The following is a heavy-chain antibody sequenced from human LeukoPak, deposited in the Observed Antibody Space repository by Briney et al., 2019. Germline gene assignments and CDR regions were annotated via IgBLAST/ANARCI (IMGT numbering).Heavy chain of an antibody. D-gene: IGHD2-21*02. CDR1: GYTFTSYY. CDR3: ARDREVVTAIPMLDAFDI. J-gene: IGHJ3*02. Sequence: ASVKVSCKASGYTFTSYYMHWVRQAPGQGLEWMGIINPSGGSTSYAQKFQGRVTMTRDMSTSTVYVELSSLRSEDTAVYYCARDREVVTAIPMLDAFDIWGQGTMVTVSS. CDR2: INPSGGST. V-gene: IGHV1-46*01.